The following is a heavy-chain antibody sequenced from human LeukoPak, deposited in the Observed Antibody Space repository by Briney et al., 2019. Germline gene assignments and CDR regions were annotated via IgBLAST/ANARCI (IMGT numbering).Heavy chain of an antibody. Sequence: GSLRLSCVASGFTFSSYAMSWIRQPPGKGLEWIGEINHSGSTNYNPSLKSRVTISVDTSKNQFSLKLSSVTAADTAVYYCARGDSSGYRYWGQGTLVTVSS. CDR3: ARGDSSGYRY. V-gene: IGHV4-34*01. J-gene: IGHJ4*02. CDR1: GFTFSSYA. CDR2: INHSGST. D-gene: IGHD3-22*01.